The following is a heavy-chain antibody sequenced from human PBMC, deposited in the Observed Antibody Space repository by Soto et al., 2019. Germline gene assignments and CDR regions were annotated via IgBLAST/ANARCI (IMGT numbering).Heavy chain of an antibody. J-gene: IGHJ6*02. CDR3: AMVDVYVTPSPQDV. CDR1: GYSFTRYG. V-gene: IGHV1-18*01. CDR2: INAYNGNT. Sequence: QVHLVQSGAEVKNPGASVKVSCKASGYSFTRYGIGWARQAPGQGLAWMGWINAYNGNTNYAQNIQGRLTLTTDTSTTTADMELRSLRSNDTAIYYCAMVDVYVTPSPQDVWGQGTTVTVSS. D-gene: IGHD3-16*01.